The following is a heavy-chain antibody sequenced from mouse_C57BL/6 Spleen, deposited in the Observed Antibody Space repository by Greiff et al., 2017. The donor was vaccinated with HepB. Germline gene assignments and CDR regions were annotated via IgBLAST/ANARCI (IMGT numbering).Heavy chain of an antibody. CDR1: GFTFSDFY. V-gene: IGHV7-1*01. CDR2: SRNKANDYTT. CDR3: ARDAIYDGYYVYAMDY. Sequence: EVKLMESGGGLVQSGRSLRLSCATSGFTFSDFYMEWVRQAPGKGLEWIAASRNKANDYTTEYSASVKGRFIVSRDTSQSILYLQMNALRAEDTAIYYCARDAIYDGYYVYAMDYWGQGTSVTVSS. J-gene: IGHJ4*01. D-gene: IGHD2-3*01.